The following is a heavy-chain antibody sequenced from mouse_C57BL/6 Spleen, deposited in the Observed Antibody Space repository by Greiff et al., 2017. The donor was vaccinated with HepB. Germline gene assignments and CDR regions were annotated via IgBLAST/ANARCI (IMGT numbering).Heavy chain of an antibody. Sequence: QVLLQQSDAELVKPGASVKISCKVSGYTFTDHTIHWMKQRPEKGLEWIGYIYTRDGSTKYNEKFKGKATLTADKSSSTAYMQLNSLTSEDSAVYFCASIYYDYDEYFDVWGTGTTVTVSS. CDR3: ASIYYDYDEYFDV. CDR2: IYTRDGST. CDR1: GYTFTDHT. V-gene: IGHV1-78*01. J-gene: IGHJ1*03. D-gene: IGHD2-4*01.